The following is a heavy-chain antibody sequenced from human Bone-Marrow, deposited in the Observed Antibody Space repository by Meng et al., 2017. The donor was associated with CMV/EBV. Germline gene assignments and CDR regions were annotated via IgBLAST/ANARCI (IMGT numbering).Heavy chain of an antibody. D-gene: IGHD4-17*01. CDR1: GFTFSSHA. J-gene: IGHJ6*02. CDR2: ISRSSSYI. Sequence: GESLKISCAASGFTFSSHAMHWVRQAPGKGLEWVSSISRSSSYIYYADSVKGRFTISRDNAKNSLYLPMNSLRAEDTAVYYCARGWDYGDYFGDYYGMDVWGQGTTVTVPS. CDR3: ARGWDYGDYFGDYYGMDV. V-gene: IGHV3-21*01.